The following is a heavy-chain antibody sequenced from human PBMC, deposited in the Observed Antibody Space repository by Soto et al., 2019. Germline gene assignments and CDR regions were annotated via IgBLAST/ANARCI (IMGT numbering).Heavy chain of an antibody. CDR3: AKDIGTAYYYYGMDV. J-gene: IGHJ6*02. CDR2: ISWNSGSI. Sequence: GGSLRLSCAASGFTFDNYAMHWVRQAPGEGLEWVSGISWNSGSIAYADSVKGRFTISRDNAKNSLYLQMNSLRAEDTALYYCAKDIGTAYYYYGMDVWGQGTTVTVSS. V-gene: IGHV3-9*01. CDR1: GFTFDNYA. D-gene: IGHD1-1*01.